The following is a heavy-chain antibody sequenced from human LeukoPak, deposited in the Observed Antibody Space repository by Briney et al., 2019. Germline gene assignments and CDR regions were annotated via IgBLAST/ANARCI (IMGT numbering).Heavy chain of an antibody. Sequence: PGRSLRLSCAASGFTFSSYAMHWVRQAPGKGLEWVAVISYDGSNKYYADSVKGRSTISRDNSKNTLYLQMNSLRAEDTAVYYCARMDYYDSSGYYNPPDYWGQGTLVTVSS. CDR3: ARMDYYDSSGYYNPPDY. CDR2: ISYDGSNK. CDR1: GFTFSSYA. J-gene: IGHJ4*02. V-gene: IGHV3-30-3*01. D-gene: IGHD3-22*01.